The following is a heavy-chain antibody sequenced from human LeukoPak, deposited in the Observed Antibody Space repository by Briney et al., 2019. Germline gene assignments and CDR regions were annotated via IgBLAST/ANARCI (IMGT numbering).Heavy chain of an antibody. V-gene: IGHV1-2*02. Sequence: ASVKVSCKASGHTFTGYYMHWVRQAPGQGLEWMGWINPNSGGTNYAQKFQGRVTMTRDTSISTAYMELSRLRSDDTAVYYCARGPAEGYDSSGYYWGFDPWGQGTLVTVSS. CDR3: ARGPAEGYDSSGYYWGFDP. CDR1: GHTFTGYY. CDR2: INPNSGGT. D-gene: IGHD3-22*01. J-gene: IGHJ5*02.